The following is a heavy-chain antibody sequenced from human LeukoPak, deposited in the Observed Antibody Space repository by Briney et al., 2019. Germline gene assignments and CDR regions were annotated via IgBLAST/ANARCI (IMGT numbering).Heavy chain of an antibody. CDR1: SYTFTRYG. CDR3: ARSGRGTYHYFDL. J-gene: IGHJ4*02. V-gene: IGHV1-18*01. D-gene: IGHD1-26*01. CDR2: ISGSNGNT. Sequence: ASVKVSCKASSYTFTRYGISWVRQAPGQGLEWMGWISGSNGNTNYAQKFQGRVSMTADTSTSTAYMELRSLRSDDTAVYYCARSGRGTYHYFDLWGQGTLVTVSS.